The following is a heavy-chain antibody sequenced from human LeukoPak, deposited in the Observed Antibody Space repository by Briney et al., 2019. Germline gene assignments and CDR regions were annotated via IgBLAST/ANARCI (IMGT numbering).Heavy chain of an antibody. D-gene: IGHD6-19*01. CDR2: IYYSGRT. CDR1: GGSISSSTYY. CDR3: ARHVEQCLTPFDY. V-gene: IGHV4-61*05. J-gene: IGHJ4*02. Sequence: PSETLSLTCSVSGGSISSSTYYWSWTRQSPGKGLEWIGYIYYSGRTNYNPSLKSRVTISVDTSKNQFSLKLSSVTAADTAVYYCARHVEQCLTPFDYWGQGTLVTVSS.